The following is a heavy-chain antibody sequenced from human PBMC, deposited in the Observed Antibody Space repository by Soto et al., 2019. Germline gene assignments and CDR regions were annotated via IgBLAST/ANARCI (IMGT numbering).Heavy chain of an antibody. D-gene: IGHD3-10*01. J-gene: IGHJ6*02. Sequence: EVQLVESGGGLVKPGGSLRLSCAAYGFTFSSYSMNWVRQAPGKWLEWVASISSGSSYIYYADSVKGRFTISRDNAKNSLYLQMSSLRAEDTAVYYCARSSGGAGKLWNYYGMDVWRQGTTLTVSS. V-gene: IGHV3-21*06. CDR1: GFTFSSYS. CDR2: ISSGSSYI. CDR3: ARSSGGAGKLWNYYGMDV.